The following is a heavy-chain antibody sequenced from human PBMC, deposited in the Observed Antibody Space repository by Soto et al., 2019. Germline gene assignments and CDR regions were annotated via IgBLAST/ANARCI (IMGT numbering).Heavy chain of an antibody. CDR1: GYSISSGYY. CDR2: IYHGGST. Sequence: PSETLSLTCAVSGYSISSGYYWGWLRQPPGKGLEWIGSIYHGGSTYYNPSLNSRVTLSIAITTHHVCLILTSATAAATAVYYCARVGPWVHYYYDSSPYTFGNWFDPWGQGTLVTVSS. J-gene: IGHJ5*02. V-gene: IGHV4-38-2*01. CDR3: ARVGPWVHYYYDSSPYTFGNWFDP. D-gene: IGHD3-22*01.